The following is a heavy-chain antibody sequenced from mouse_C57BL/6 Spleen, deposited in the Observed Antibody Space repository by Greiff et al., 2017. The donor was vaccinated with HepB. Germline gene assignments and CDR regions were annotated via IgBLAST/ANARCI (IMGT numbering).Heavy chain of an antibody. D-gene: IGHD2-5*01. CDR2: IWGGGST. Sequence: QVQLKESGPGLVAPSQCLSITCTVSGFSLTSYGVDWVRQPPGKGLEWLGVIWGGGSTNYNSALMSRLSISKDNSKSQVILKKNSLQTDDTAMYYCGSHGDCNNFNYAMGDWGQGTSVTVSS. CDR1: GFSLTSYG. CDR3: GSHGDCNNFNYAMGD. J-gene: IGHJ4*01. V-gene: IGHV2-9*01.